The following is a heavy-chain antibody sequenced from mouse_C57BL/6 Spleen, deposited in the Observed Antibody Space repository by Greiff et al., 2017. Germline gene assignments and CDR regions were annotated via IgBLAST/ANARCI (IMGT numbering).Heavy chain of an antibody. V-gene: IGHV1-22*01. Sequence: EVQLQQSGPELVKPGASVKMSCKASGYTFTDYNMHWVKQSHGKSLEWIGYINPNNGGTSYNQKFKGKATLTVNKSSSTAYMELRSLTSEDSAVYYCARDGIYYGNSWFAYWGQGTLVTGSA. D-gene: IGHD2-1*01. J-gene: IGHJ3*01. CDR3: ARDGIYYGNSWFAY. CDR1: GYTFTDYN. CDR2: INPNNGGT.